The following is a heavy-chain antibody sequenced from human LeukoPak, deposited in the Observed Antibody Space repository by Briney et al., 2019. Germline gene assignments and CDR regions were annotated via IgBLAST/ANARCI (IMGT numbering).Heavy chain of an antibody. CDR2: ISGSGTYT. J-gene: IGHJ4*02. Sequence: GGSLRLSCAASGFTFSNYDMSWVRQAPGKGLEWVSTISGSGTYTHYADSVKGRFTISRDNSKNTLYVQMNSLRAEDTAVYYCAKGSGSGTYVDYWGQGTLVTVSS. CDR3: AKGSGSGTYVDY. D-gene: IGHD3-10*01. V-gene: IGHV3-23*01. CDR1: GFTFSNYD.